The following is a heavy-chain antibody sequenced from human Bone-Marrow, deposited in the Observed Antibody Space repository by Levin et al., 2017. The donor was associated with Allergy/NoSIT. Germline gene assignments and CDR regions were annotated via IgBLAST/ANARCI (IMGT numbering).Heavy chain of an antibody. CDR3: ARARGDFWSAPDY. CDR2: IYHSGRT. Sequence: GSLRLSCAVSGYSISSGYYWGWIRQPPGKGLEWIGSIYHSGRTYYNPSLKSRVTISVDTSKNQFSLKLSSVTAADTAVYYCARARGDFWSAPDYWGQGTLVTVSS. D-gene: IGHD3-3*01. CDR1: GYSISSGYY. J-gene: IGHJ4*02. V-gene: IGHV4-38-2*01.